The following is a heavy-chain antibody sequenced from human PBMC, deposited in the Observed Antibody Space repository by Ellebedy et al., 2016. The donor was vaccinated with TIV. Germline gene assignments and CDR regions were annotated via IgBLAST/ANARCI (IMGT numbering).Heavy chain of an antibody. Sequence: SETLSLTCIVSGGSFSNYYWNWIRQPPGKGLEWIGHIFYNETTNYNPSLRSRVTISSDTSTNQFSLKLTSATAADTAVYSCARGGIGVGADSWGQGTLVTVSS. D-gene: IGHD1-26*01. J-gene: IGHJ4*02. CDR2: IFYNETT. CDR3: ARGGIGVGADS. CDR1: GGSFSNYY. V-gene: IGHV4-59*12.